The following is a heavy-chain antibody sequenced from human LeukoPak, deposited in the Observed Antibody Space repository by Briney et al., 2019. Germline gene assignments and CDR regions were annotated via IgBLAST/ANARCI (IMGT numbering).Heavy chain of an antibody. CDR3: ARAPSRGSSGYSACDY. J-gene: IGHJ4*02. CDR2: IIPIFGTA. Sequence: SVKVSCKASGGTFSSYAISLVRQAPGQGLEWIGRIIPIFGTANYAQKFQGRVTITTDESTSTAYMELSSLRSEDPAVYYCARAPSRGSSGYSACDYWGQGTLVTVSS. V-gene: IGHV1-69*05. D-gene: IGHD3-22*01. CDR1: GGTFSSYA.